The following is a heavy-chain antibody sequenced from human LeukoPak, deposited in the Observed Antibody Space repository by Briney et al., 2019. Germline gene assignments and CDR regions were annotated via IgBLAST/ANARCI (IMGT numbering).Heavy chain of an antibody. CDR3: VREGARVNYYGSGSYHYYYYMDV. Sequence: SQTLSLTCVISRDSVSSNSAAWSWIRHSPSRGLEWLGRTYYRSKWYNYALSVNSRITINPDTSKNQFSLQLNSVTLEDTAVYYCVREGARVNYYGSGSYHYYYYMDVWGKGTTVTISS. V-gene: IGHV6-1*01. J-gene: IGHJ6*03. CDR1: RDSVSSNSAA. CDR2: TYYRSKWY. D-gene: IGHD3-10*01.